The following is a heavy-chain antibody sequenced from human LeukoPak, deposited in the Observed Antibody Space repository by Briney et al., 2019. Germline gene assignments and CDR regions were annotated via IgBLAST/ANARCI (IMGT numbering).Heavy chain of an antibody. J-gene: IGHJ3*02. Sequence: GESLKISCKGSGYSFISYWIGWVRQMPGKGLEWMGIIYPGDSDTRYSPSFHGQVTISADKSISTAYLQWSSLKASDTAMYYCARQRLWLRDAFDIWGQGTMVTVSS. V-gene: IGHV5-51*01. CDR3: ARQRLWLRDAFDI. CDR1: GYSFISYW. CDR2: IYPGDSDT. D-gene: IGHD5-18*01.